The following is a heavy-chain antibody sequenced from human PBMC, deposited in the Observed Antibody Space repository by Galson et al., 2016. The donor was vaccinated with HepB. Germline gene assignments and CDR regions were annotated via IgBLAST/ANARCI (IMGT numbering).Heavy chain of an antibody. J-gene: IGHJ6*02. D-gene: IGHD3-3*01. Sequence: SLRLSCAASGFTFRSYSMNWVRQAPGKGLEWVSYISSSSTIYYADSVKGRFTISRDNAKNSLYLQMNSLRDEDTAVYYCASSPAYFWSGSYFSKYYYYGMDVWGQGTTVTVSS. CDR3: ASSPAYFWSGSYFSKYYYYGMDV. CDR2: ISSSSTI. CDR1: GFTFRSYS. V-gene: IGHV3-48*02.